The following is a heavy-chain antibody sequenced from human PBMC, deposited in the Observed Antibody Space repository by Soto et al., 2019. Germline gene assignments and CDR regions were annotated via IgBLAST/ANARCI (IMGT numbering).Heavy chain of an antibody. V-gene: IGHV3-23*01. Sequence: GVSRRISWVASGFSFSSYAMSWVRQAPGEGLEWVSVISGSDGSTYYAGSVKGRFTISRDDSKNTLYLQMNSLRAEDTAVYYCARDRERDAWYEDYWGQGTLVTVSS. J-gene: IGHJ4*02. CDR1: GFSFSSYA. CDR3: ARDRERDAWYEDY. CDR2: ISGSDGST. D-gene: IGHD6-13*01.